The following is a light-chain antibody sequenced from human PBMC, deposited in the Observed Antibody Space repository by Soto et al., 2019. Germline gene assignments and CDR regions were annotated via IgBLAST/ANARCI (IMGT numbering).Light chain of an antibody. CDR2: GTS. J-gene: IGKJ4*01. V-gene: IGKV3-20*01. Sequence: EIVLTQSPGTLSLSPGDTATLSCRAKQNVWSNYLGWYQQKPGQAPRLVIYGTSSRATGVPDRFSGSGSGTEFTLTINRLEPEDAAVYYCQQFGSSLALIFGGGTKVDIK. CDR3: QQFGSSLALI. CDR1: QNVWSNY.